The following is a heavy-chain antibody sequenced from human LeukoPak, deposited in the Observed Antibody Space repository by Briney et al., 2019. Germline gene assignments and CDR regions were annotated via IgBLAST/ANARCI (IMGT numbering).Heavy chain of an antibody. CDR3: ARHYGSSGWGQYFDY. Sequence: GESLKISCKGSGYSFTSYWIGWVRQMPGEGLEWMGIIYPGDSDTRYSPSFQGQVTISADKSISTAYLQWSSLKASDTAMYYCARHYGSSGWGQYFDYWGQGTLVTVSS. D-gene: IGHD6-19*01. V-gene: IGHV5-51*01. CDR1: GYSFTSYW. J-gene: IGHJ4*02. CDR2: IYPGDSDT.